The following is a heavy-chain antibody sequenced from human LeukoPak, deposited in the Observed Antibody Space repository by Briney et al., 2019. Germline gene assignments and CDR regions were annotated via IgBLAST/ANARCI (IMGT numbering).Heavy chain of an antibody. D-gene: IGHD6-6*01. CDR2: INPNSGGT. CDR1: GYTFTGYY. Sequence: WASVKVSCKASGYTFTGYYMHWVRQAPGQGLEWMGWINPNSGGTNYAQKFQGRVTMTRDTSISTAYMELSRLRSDDTAVYYCARGVGYSSSPKDWYFDLWGRGTLVTVSS. CDR3: ARGVGYSSSPKDWYFDL. J-gene: IGHJ2*01. V-gene: IGHV1-2*02.